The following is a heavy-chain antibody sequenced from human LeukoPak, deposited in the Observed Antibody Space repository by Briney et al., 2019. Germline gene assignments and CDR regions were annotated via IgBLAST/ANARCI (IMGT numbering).Heavy chain of an antibody. CDR3: ARRHGAAAGDAFDV. CDR1: GGSINNYY. J-gene: IGHJ3*01. Sequence: SETLSLTCTVSGGSINNYYWSWIRQPAGKGLEWIGRIYTSGSTNYNPSLKSRVIMSVDTSKNQFSLKLSSVTAADTAMYYCARRHGAAAGDAFDVWGQGTEVTVSS. V-gene: IGHV4-4*07. CDR2: IYTSGST. D-gene: IGHD6-13*01.